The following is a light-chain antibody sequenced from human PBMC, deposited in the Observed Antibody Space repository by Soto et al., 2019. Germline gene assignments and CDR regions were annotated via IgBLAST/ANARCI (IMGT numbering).Light chain of an antibody. Sequence: QSALTQPASVSGSPGQSITISCAGTSSDVGGYNYVSWYQQHPGKVPRLIISDVNKRPSGVSDRFSGSKSCNTASLTISGLQAEDEADDYCASFTRSVTLVFGGGTKLTVL. V-gene: IGLV2-14*03. CDR1: SSDVGGYNY. J-gene: IGLJ2*01. CDR2: DVN. CDR3: ASFTRSVTLV.